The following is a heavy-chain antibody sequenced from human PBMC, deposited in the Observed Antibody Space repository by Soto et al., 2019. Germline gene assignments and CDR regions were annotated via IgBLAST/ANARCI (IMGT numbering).Heavy chain of an antibody. CDR1: GGTFGNSA. J-gene: IGHJ6*04. V-gene: IGHV1-69*12. D-gene: IGHD1-1*01. Sequence: QVQLVQSGAEVKKPGSSVTVSCKASGGTFGNSAISWVRQAPGQGLEWMGGIMPIFPTPDYAQKFQGRVPITADESKRTAYMELTSLRSEDTAVYYGARDNDRQQLGGNYYYGMDVWGYGNTVTVTS. CDR3: ARDNDRQQLGGNYYYGMDV. CDR2: IMPIFPTP.